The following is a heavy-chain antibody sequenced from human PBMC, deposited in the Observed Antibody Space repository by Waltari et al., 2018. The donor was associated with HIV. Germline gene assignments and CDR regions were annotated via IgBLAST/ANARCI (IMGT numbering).Heavy chain of an antibody. CDR2: INHAGAT. CDR1: DGSFIGYY. V-gene: IGHV4-34*01. Sequence: QVRLQEWGTGVLKPSETLSLSCAMYDGSFIGYYWTWIRQSPGRGLQWIGEINHAGATNYNPSLRSRLIFSIDTSKKQFYMKLTSVTVADTATYFCARGYAAAAPYFGLDV. D-gene: IGHD6-13*01. J-gene: IGHJ6*01. CDR3: ARGYAAAAPYFGLDV.